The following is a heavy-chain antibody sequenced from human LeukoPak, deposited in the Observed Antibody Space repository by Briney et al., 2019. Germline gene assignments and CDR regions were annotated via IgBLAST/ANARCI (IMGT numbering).Heavy chain of an antibody. CDR1: GFTFSSYG. CDR2: IWHDGSNK. J-gene: IGHJ4*02. Sequence: GGSLRLSCAASGFTFSSYGMHCIRQAPGKGLEWVAVIWHDGSNKYYVDSVKGRFTISRDNSRNTLYLQMNSLRAEDTAVYYCARGAYSGDYWGQGTLVTVSS. D-gene: IGHD3-16*01. CDR3: ARGAYSGDY. V-gene: IGHV3-33*01.